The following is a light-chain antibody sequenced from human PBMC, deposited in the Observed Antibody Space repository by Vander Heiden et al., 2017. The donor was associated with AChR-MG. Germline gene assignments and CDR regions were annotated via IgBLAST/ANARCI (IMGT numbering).Light chain of an antibody. J-gene: IGLJ2*01. CDR2: DVT. V-gene: IGLV2-11*01. CDR1: IHYVGGYNY. CDR3: CSYAGSYTFVV. Sequence: QSALTQPRSVSGSPGQSVHIPCTGTIHYVGGYNYGSWYQQYPGKAPKLMIYDVTERPSGVPDRFSGSKSGNTASLTIAGLQAEDEADYYCCSYAGSYTFVVFGGGTKLTVL.